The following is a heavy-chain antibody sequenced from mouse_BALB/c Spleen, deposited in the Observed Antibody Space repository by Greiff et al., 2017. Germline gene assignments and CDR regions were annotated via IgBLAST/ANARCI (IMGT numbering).Heavy chain of an antibody. J-gene: IGHJ4*01. CDR3: ARYWGYDRLAMDY. CDR2: ISYSGST. V-gene: IGHV3-8*02. D-gene: IGHD2-14*01. Sequence: EVQLQESGPSLVKPSQTLSLTCSVTGDSITSGYWNWIRKFPGNKLEYMGYISYSGSTYYNPSLKSRISITRDTSKNQYYLQLNSVTTEDTATYYCARYWGYDRLAMDYWGQGTSVTVSS. CDR1: GDSITSGY.